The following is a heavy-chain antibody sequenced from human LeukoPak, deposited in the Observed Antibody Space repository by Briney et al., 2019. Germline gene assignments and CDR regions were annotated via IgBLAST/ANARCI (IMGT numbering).Heavy chain of an antibody. Sequence: PGGSLSLSCAASGFTFSDYYMSWIRQAPGKGLEWVSYISSSGSTIYYADSVKGRFTISRDNAKNSLYLQMNSLRAEDTAVYYCAREELDYYGSGSYFSTDYWGQGTLVTVSS. CDR2: ISSSGSTI. CDR3: AREELDYYGSGSYFSTDY. D-gene: IGHD3-10*01. V-gene: IGHV3-11*01. CDR1: GFTFSDYY. J-gene: IGHJ4*02.